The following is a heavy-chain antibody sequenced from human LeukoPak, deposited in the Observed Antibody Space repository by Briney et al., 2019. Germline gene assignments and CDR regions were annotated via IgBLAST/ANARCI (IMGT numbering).Heavy chain of an antibody. D-gene: IGHD3-10*01. CDR1: GFPFSSYG. CDR3: ARGPSHSGRFYFDS. CDR2: MWYDGSNE. Sequence: QTGGSLRLSCAASGFPFSSYGMHWVRQAPGKGLEWVSLMWYDGSNEDHADSVKGRFTISRDNSKNTLYLQMNSLRAEDTAVYYCARGPSHSGRFYFDSWGQGTLVTVSS. J-gene: IGHJ4*02. V-gene: IGHV3-33*01.